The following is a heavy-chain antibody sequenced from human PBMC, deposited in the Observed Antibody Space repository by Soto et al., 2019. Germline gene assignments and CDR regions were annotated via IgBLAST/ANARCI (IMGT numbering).Heavy chain of an antibody. V-gene: IGHV1-69*12. J-gene: IGHJ5*02. CDR1: GGTFSSYA. D-gene: IGHD2-15*01. CDR3: AGVQCRGGRCYSWFDP. CDR2: IIPIFGTA. Sequence: QVQLVQSGAEVKKPGSSVKVSCKASGGTFSSYAISWVRQAPGQGLEWMGGIIPIFGTANYAQKFQGRVTITADQSTGTASMGLSGLRSEDTAVYYCAGVQCRGGRCYSWFDPWGQGTLVTVSS.